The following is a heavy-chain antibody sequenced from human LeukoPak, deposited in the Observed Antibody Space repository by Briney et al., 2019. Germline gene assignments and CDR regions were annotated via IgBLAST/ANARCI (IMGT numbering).Heavy chain of an antibody. CDR2: INPSGGST. Sequence: ASVKVSCKASGYTFINYYMHWERQAPGQGLEWMGMINPSGGSTSSAQKFQGRVTMTRDTSTSTVYMELSSLRSEDTALYYCARNSGSGLDYWGQGTLVTVSS. D-gene: IGHD1-26*01. CDR1: GYTFINYY. V-gene: IGHV1-46*01. CDR3: ARNSGSGLDY. J-gene: IGHJ4*02.